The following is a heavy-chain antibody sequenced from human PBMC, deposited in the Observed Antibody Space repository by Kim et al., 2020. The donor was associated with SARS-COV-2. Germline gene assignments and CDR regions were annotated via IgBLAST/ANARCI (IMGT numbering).Heavy chain of an antibody. CDR3: ARGYCGTATFYTGGTFFDY. J-gene: IGHJ4*02. V-gene: IGHV3-33*01. D-gene: IGHD2-2*02. CDR2: MWYDGSNK. Sequence: GGSLRLSCAASGLTFSTYGMHWVRQATGKGLEWVATMWYDGSNKYYPDSVKGRFSVSRDNSKNTLYLKVNSLRAEDTAVYYCARGYCGTATFYTGGTFFDYWGRGTLVTVST. CDR1: GLTFSTYG.